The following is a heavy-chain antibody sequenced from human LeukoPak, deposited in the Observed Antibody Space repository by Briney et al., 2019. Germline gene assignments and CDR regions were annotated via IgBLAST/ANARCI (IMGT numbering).Heavy chain of an antibody. CDR2: INHSGST. Sequence: SETLSLTCAVYGGSFSGYYWSWIRQPPGKGLEWIGEINHSGSTNYNPSLKSRVTISVDTSKNQFSLKLSSVTAADTAVYYCARDQGYCSGGSCYFDYWGQGTLVTVSS. D-gene: IGHD2-15*01. CDR1: GGSFSGYY. V-gene: IGHV4-34*01. CDR3: ARDQGYCSGGSCYFDY. J-gene: IGHJ4*02.